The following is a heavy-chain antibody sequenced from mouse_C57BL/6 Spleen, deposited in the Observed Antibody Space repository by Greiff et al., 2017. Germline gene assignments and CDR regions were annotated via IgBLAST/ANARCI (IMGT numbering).Heavy chain of an antibody. D-gene: IGHD1-1*01. V-gene: IGHV1-15*01. CDR3: TRSSYYYGSSSAWFAY. J-gene: IGHJ3*01. CDR2: IDPETGGT. CDR1: GYTFTDYE. Sequence: QVTLKVSGAELVRPGASVTLSCKASGYTFTDYEMHWVKQTPVHGLEWIGAIDPETGGTAYNQKFKGKAILTADKSSSTAYMELRSLTSEDSAVYYCTRSSYYYGSSSAWFAYWGQGTLVTVSA.